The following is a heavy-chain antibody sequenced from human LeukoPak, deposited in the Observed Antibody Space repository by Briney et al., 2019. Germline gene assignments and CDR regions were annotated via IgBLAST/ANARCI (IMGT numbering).Heavy chain of an antibody. V-gene: IGHV3-23*01. CDR3: AKDRVGATVY. CDR1: GGSISSGGYY. CDR2: ISGSGGST. D-gene: IGHD1-26*01. J-gene: IGHJ4*02. Sequence: ETLSLTCSVSGGSISSGGYYWSWVRQAPGKGLEWVSAISGSGGSTYYADSVKGRFTISRDNSKNTLYLQMNSLRAEDTAVYYCAKDRVGATVYWGQGTLVTVSS.